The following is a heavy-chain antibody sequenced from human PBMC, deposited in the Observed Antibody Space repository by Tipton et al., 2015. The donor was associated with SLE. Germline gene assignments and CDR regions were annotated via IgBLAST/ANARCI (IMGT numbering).Heavy chain of an antibody. CDR1: GGSISSYY. D-gene: IGHD3-10*01. V-gene: IGHV4-4*07. CDR2: IYISGRT. J-gene: IGHJ3*02. CDR3: AGCGSGILDAFDI. Sequence: TLSLTCTVSGGSISSYYSGWIWQPAGKGLEWIGRIYISGRTNNTPSPKRRVTMSVDTSKNQFSLKLSSVTASDTAVYYCAGCGSGILDAFDIWGQGTMVTVSS.